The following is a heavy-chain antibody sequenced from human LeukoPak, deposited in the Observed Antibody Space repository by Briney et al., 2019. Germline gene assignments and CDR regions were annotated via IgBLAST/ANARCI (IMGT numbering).Heavy chain of an antibody. CDR1: GFTFSSYA. CDR3: AKEGSGHYYYGMDV. V-gene: IGHV3-23*01. Sequence: GGSLRFSCAASGFTFSSYAMSWVCQAPGKGLEWVSGVSGSGYSTYYADSVKGRFTISRDNSKRTLYLQMNSLGVEDTAVYYCAKEGSGHYYYGMDVWGQGTTVTVSS. J-gene: IGHJ6*02. CDR2: VSGSGYST. D-gene: IGHD6-25*01.